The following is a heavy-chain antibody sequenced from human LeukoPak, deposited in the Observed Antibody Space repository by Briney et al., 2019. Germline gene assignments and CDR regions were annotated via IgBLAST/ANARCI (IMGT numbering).Heavy chain of an antibody. CDR3: ARAKRGPAAIGGHWFDP. Sequence: SETLSLTCAVYGGSFSGYYWSWIRQPPGKGLEWIGEINHSGSTNYNPSLKSRVTISVDMSKNQFSLKLSSVTAADTAVYYCARAKRGPAAIGGHWFDPWGQGTLVTVSS. V-gene: IGHV4-34*01. J-gene: IGHJ5*02. D-gene: IGHD2-2*01. CDR2: INHSGST. CDR1: GGSFSGYY.